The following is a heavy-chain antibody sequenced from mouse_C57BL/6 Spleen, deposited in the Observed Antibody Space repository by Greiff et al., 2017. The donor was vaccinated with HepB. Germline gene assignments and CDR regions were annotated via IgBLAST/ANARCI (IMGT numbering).Heavy chain of an antibody. D-gene: IGHD2-1*01. CDR2: INPNNGGT. CDR3: ARLGNYAPWFAY. V-gene: IGHV1-26*01. CDR1: GYTFTDYY. Sequence: VQLQQSGPELVKPGASVKISCKASGYTFTDYYMNWVKQSHGKSLEWIGDINPNNGGTSYNQKFKGKATLTVDKSSSTAYMQLSSLTSEDSAVYYCARLGNYAPWFAYWGQGTLVTVSA. J-gene: IGHJ3*01.